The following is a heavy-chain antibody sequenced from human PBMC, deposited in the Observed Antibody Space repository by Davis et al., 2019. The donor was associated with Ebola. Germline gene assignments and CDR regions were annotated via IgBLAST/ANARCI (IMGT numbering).Heavy chain of an antibody. CDR2: ISSSSSTI. J-gene: IGHJ3*02. CDR1: GFTFSSYS. CDR3: ARDPRIVGATDAFDI. Sequence: GGSLRLSCAASGFTFSSYSMNWVRQAPGKGLEWVSYISSSSSTIYYADSVKGRYTISRDNSKNTLYLQMNSLRAEDTAVYYCARDPRIVGATDAFDIWGQGTMVTVSS. D-gene: IGHD1-26*01. V-gene: IGHV3-48*01.